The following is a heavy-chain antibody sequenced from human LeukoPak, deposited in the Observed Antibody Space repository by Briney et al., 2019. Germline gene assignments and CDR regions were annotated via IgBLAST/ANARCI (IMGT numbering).Heavy chain of an antibody. V-gene: IGHV4-59*01. CDR2: IYYSGST. J-gene: IGHJ6*03. CDR1: GGSISSYY. CDR3: ARRASRYYYYMDV. Sequence: PSETLSLTCTVSGGSISSYYWSWIRQPPGKGLEWIGYIYYSGSTNYNPSLKSRVTISVDTSKNQFSLKLSSVTAADTAVYYCARRASRYYYYMDVWGKGTTVTISS.